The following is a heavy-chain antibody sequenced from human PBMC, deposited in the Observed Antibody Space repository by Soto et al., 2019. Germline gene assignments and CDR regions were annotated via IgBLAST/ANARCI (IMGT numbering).Heavy chain of an antibody. Sequence: EVQLVESGGGLVQPGRSLRLSCAASGFTFDDYAMHWVRQVPGKGLEWVSGINWNSGSIGYGDSVKGRFAISRDNANNSLHLQMNSLSAEDTAFYYCVKYERINWYSGHVRHWGQGTLVTVSS. J-gene: IGHJ1*01. D-gene: IGHD6-13*01. CDR3: VKYERINWYSGHVRH. CDR1: GFTFDDYA. CDR2: INWNSGSI. V-gene: IGHV3-9*01.